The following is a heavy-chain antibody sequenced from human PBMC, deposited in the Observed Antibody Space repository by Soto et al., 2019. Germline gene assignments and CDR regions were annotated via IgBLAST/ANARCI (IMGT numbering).Heavy chain of an antibody. J-gene: IGHJ4*02. CDR2: IWIDGSKK. V-gene: IGHV3-33*01. Sequence: QVQLVESGGGVVQPGRSLRLSCAASGFTFSSYGMHWVRQAPGKGLEWVAVIWIDGSKKFYADSVKGRFTISRDNSKNTVSLQMNSLRDEDSAAYYCATTGPYWGQGTLVTVSS. CDR1: GFTFSSYG. CDR3: ATTGPY.